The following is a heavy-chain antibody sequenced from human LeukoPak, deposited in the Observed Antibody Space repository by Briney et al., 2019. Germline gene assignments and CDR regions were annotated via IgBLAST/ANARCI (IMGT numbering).Heavy chain of an antibody. D-gene: IGHD2-15*01. Sequence: GGSLRLSCAASGFTFSSYAMHWVRQAPGEGLEWVAVISYDGSNKYYADSVKGRFTISRDNSKNTLYLQMNSLRAEDTAVYYCARVPEVDSGRPGSRYFQHWGQGTLVTVSS. V-gene: IGHV3-30-3*01. CDR2: ISYDGSNK. J-gene: IGHJ1*01. CDR3: ARVPEVDSGRPGSRYFQH. CDR1: GFTFSSYA.